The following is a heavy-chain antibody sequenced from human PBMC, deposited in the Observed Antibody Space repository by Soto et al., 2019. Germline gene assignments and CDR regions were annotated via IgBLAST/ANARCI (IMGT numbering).Heavy chain of an antibody. D-gene: IGHD6-19*01. Sequence: AAVKVSCKASCYTFTSYGISWVRQAPGQVLEWMGWISAYNGNTNYAQKLQGRVTMTTNTSTSTAYMELRSLRSDDTAVYYCARVGEVNSRGWYYFDYWGQGTLVTVSS. V-gene: IGHV1-18*01. J-gene: IGHJ4*02. CDR2: ISAYNGNT. CDR1: CYTFTSYG. CDR3: ARVGEVNSRGWYYFDY.